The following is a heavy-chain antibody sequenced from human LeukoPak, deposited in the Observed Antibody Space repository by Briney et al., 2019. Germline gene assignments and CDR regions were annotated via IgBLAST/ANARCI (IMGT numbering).Heavy chain of an antibody. D-gene: IGHD5-18*01. Sequence: GGSLRLSCAASGFTFSSYGMHWVRQAPGKGLEWVAFIRYDGSNKYYADSVKGRFTISRDNSKNTLYLQMNSLTPEDTAVYYCAKEDVTMVTPDYWGQGTLVTVSS. J-gene: IGHJ4*02. CDR3: AKEDVTMVTPDY. V-gene: IGHV3-30*02. CDR2: IRYDGSNK. CDR1: GFTFSSYG.